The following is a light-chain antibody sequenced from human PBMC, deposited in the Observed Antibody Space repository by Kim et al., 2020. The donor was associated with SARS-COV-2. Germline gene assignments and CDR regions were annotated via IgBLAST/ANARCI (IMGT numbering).Light chain of an antibody. J-gene: IGKJ1*01. CDR2: GAS. CDR3: QQYGSSPQT. Sequence: EIVLTQSPGILSLSPGKRATLSCRASQNINSDYVAWYQQQPGQAPRLLIFGASNRASGIPDRFSGSGSGTDFTLTINRLESEDFAVYYCQQYGSSPQTFGQGTEVEIK. V-gene: IGKV3-20*01. CDR1: QNINSDY.